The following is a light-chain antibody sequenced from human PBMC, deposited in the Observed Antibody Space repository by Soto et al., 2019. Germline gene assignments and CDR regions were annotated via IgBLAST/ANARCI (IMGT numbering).Light chain of an antibody. CDR3: QQYYSYQIP. J-gene: IGKJ5*01. CDR2: AAS. CDR1: QGISSY. Sequence: AIRMTQSTYSFSASTGDRVTITCRASQGISSYLAWYQQKPGKAPKLLIYAASTLQSGVPSRFSGSGSGTDFTLTISCLQSEDFATYYCQQYYSYQIPFGQVARLEIK. V-gene: IGKV1-8*01.